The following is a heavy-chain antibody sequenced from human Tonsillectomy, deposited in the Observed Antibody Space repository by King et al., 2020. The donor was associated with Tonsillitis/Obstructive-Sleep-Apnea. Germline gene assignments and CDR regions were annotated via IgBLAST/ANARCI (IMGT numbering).Heavy chain of an antibody. CDR3: AREVTTVTTRSRGAFDY. CDR2: IYSGGST. Sequence: EVQLVESGGGLIQPGGSLRLSCAASGFTVSSNYMSWVRQAPGKGLEWVSVIYSGGSTYYADSVKGRFTISRDNSKNTLYLQMNSLRAEDTAVYYCAREVTTVTTRSRGAFDYWGQGTLVTVSS. D-gene: IGHD4-11*01. J-gene: IGHJ4*02. CDR1: GFTVSSNY. V-gene: IGHV3-53*01.